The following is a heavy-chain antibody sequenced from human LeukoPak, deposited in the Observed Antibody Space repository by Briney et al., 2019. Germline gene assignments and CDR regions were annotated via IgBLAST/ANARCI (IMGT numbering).Heavy chain of an antibody. V-gene: IGHV3-33*01. D-gene: IGHD3-22*01. J-gene: IGHJ5*02. CDR3: ARERGWLNDYNWFDP. Sequence: GRSLRLSCAASGFTFSSYGMHWVRQAPGKGLEWVAVIWYDGSNKYYADSVKGRVTISRDNSKNTLYLQMNSLRAEDTAVYYCARERGWLNDYNWFDPWGQGTLVTVSS. CDR2: IWYDGSNK. CDR1: GFTFSSYG.